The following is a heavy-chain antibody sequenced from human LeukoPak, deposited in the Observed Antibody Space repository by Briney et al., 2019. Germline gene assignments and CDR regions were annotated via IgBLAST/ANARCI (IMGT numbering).Heavy chain of an antibody. D-gene: IGHD5-24*01. V-gene: IGHV1-69*13. Sequence: SVKVSCKASGGTFSSYAISWVRQAPGQGLEWMGGIIPIFGTANYAQKFQGRVTITADESTSTAYMELSSLRSEDTAVYYCALRVEMATIDPGGFYYWGQGTLVTVSS. CDR3: ALRVEMATIDPGGFYY. J-gene: IGHJ4*02. CDR1: GGTFSSYA. CDR2: IIPIFGTA.